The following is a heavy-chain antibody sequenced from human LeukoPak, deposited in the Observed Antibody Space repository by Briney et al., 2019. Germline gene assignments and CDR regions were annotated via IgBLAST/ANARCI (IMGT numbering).Heavy chain of an antibody. V-gene: IGHV4-38-2*02. J-gene: IGHJ4*02. D-gene: IGHD3-22*01. CDR3: AREFTEYYYDSSKASY. CDR2: IYHNGNT. Sequence: SETLSLTCAVSGYSISSGYYWAWIRQPPGKGLEWIGKIYHNGNTYYNPSLKGRVTISVDTSKNQFSLKLSSVTAADTALYYCAREFTEYYYDSSKASYWGQGTLVSVSS. CDR1: GYSISSGYY.